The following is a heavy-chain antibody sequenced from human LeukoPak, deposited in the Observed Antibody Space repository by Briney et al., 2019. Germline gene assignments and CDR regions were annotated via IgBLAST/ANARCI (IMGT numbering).Heavy chain of an antibody. Sequence: PETLSLTCSVSGDSVSSDSYYWSWIRQPPGKGLEWIGYAYNSGSTNYNPSLKSRITISVETSKNQFSLKLSSVTAADTAVYYCARLKGIAVAGTGYYYYGMDVWGQGTTVTVSS. CDR2: AYNSGST. CDR3: ARLKGIAVAGTGYYYYGMDV. CDR1: GDSVSSDSYY. D-gene: IGHD6-19*01. J-gene: IGHJ6*02. V-gene: IGHV4-61*01.